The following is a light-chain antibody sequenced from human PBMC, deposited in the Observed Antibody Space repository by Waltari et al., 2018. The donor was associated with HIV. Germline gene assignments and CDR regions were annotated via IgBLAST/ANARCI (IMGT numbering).Light chain of an antibody. CDR3: CSYAGSSTHVV. J-gene: IGLJ2*01. CDR2: EVS. Sequence: QSALTQPASVSGSPGQSITISCTGTSSDVGSYNLVSWYQQHPGKAPKLMIYEVSKRPSGVSNRFSDSKSGNTSSLTISGLQAEDEADYYCCSYAGSSTHVVFGGGTKLTVL. CDR1: SSDVGSYNL. V-gene: IGLV2-23*02.